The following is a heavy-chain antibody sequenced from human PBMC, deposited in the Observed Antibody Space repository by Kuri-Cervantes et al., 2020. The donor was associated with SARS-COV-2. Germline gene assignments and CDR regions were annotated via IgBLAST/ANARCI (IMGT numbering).Heavy chain of an antibody. CDR3: ATGFTSVWFRPLAY. J-gene: IGHJ4*02. CDR1: GFSFSDYV. V-gene: IGHV3-23*01. CDR2: INDAGTTT. D-gene: IGHD3-10*01. Sequence: GGSLRLSCTASGFSFSDYVMTWVRQAPGKGLEWVSIINDAGTTTHYADSVKGRFTISRHNSKNTVYLQMNNLEVEDTAVYFCATGFTSVWFRPLAYWGQGTLVTVSS.